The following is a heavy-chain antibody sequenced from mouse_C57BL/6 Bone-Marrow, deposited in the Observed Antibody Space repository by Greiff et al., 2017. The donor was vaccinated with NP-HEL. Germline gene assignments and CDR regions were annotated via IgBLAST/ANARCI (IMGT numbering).Heavy chain of an antibody. CDR1: GFTFSDYY. V-gene: IGHV5-12*01. Sequence: DVMLVESGGGLVQPGGSLKLSCAASGFTFSDYYMYWVRQTPEKRLEWVAYISNGGGSTYYPDTVKGRFTISRDNAKNTLYLQMSRLKSEDTAMYYCARPCGLRGYFDVWGTGTTVTVSS. CDR2: ISNGGGST. CDR3: ARPCGLRGYFDV. D-gene: IGHD1-1*01. J-gene: IGHJ1*03.